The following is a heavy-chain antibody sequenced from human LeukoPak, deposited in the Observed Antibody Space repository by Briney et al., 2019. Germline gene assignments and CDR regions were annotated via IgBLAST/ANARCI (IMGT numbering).Heavy chain of an antibody. CDR1: GYRFTSYG. D-gene: IGHD3-9*01. CDR3: ARGGDGDILTGLVFDY. V-gene: IGHV1-18*01. J-gene: IGHJ4*02. Sequence: ASVKVSFKASGYRFTSYGISWVRQAPGQGLEWMGWISAYNGNTNYAQKLQGRVTMTTDTSTGTAYMELRSLRSDDTAVYYCARGGDGDILTGLVFDYWGQGTLVTVSS. CDR2: ISAYNGNT.